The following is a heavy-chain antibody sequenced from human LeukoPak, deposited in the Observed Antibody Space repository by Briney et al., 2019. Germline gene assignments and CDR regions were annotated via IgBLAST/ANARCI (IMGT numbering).Heavy chain of an antibody. Sequence: ASVKVSCKASGYTFTGYYMHWVRQAPGQGLEWMGWINPNSGVTNHAQKFQGRVTMTRDTSISTAYMELSGLRSDDTAVYYCARDYGSGTYYGSNWFDPWGQGTLVTVSS. CDR2: INPNSGVT. CDR1: GYTFTGYY. V-gene: IGHV1-2*02. CDR3: ARDYGSGTYYGSNWFDP. D-gene: IGHD3-10*01. J-gene: IGHJ5*02.